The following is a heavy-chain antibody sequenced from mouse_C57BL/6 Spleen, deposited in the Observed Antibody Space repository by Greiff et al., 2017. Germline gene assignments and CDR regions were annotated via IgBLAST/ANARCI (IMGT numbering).Heavy chain of an antibody. CDR1: GFTFSDYG. J-gene: IGHJ4*01. CDR2: ISSGSSTN. CDR3: ARVLRDYAMDY. V-gene: IGHV5-17*01. Sequence: EVKLLESGGGLVKPGGSLKLSCAASGFTFSDYGMHWVRQAPEKGLEWVAYISSGSSTNYYADTVKGRFTIARDNAKNTLFLQMTSLRSEDTAMYYGARVLRDYAMDYWGQGTSLTVSS.